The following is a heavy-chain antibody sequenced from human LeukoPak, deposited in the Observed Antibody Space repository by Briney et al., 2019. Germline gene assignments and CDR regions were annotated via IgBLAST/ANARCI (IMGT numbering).Heavy chain of an antibody. J-gene: IGHJ4*02. D-gene: IGHD6-13*01. CDR3: ARVHPNHDGSSWYFDY. V-gene: IGHV1-18*01. CDR1: GYTFTSYG. Sequence: ASVKVSCKASGYTFTSYGISWVRQAPGQGREGMGWMSAYNGNTNYAQKLQGRVTVTTDTSTSTAYMELRSLRSDDTAVYYCARVHPNHDGSSWYFDYWGQGTLVTVSS. CDR2: MSAYNGNT.